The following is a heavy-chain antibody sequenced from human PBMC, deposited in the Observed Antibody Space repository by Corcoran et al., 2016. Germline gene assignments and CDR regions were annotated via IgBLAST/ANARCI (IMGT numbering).Heavy chain of an antibody. CDR2: INHSGST. J-gene: IGHJ4*02. V-gene: IGHV4-34*01. CDR1: GGSFSGYY. CDR3: ARVGPWGWLQFTGPTERIAYLDY. Sequence: QVQLQQWGAGLLKPSETLSLTCAVYGGSFSGYYWSWIRLPPGKGLEWIGEINHSGSTNYNPSRKRRVTISVDTSKNQVSLKLSSVTAADTAVYYCARVGPWGWLQFTGPTERIAYLDYWGQGTLVTVSS. D-gene: IGHD5-12*01.